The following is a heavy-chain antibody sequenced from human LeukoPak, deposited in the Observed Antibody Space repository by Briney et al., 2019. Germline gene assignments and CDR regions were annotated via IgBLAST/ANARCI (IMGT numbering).Heavy chain of an antibody. CDR1: GFTFSNYA. J-gene: IGHJ4*02. V-gene: IGHV3-23*01. CDR2: ISGSGSTT. CDR3: AKGVVVVTAMNYFDY. D-gene: IGHD2-21*02. Sequence: GGSLRLSCAASGFTFSNYAMSWVRQAPGKGLEWVSGISGSGSTTNYADSVKGRFTISRDNSKNTLYLQMNTLRAEDTAAYYCAKGVVVVTAMNYFDYWGQGTLVTVSS.